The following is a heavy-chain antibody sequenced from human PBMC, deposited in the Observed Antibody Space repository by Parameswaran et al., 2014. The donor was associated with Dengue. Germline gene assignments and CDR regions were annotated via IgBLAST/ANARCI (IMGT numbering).Heavy chain of an antibody. J-gene: IGHJ1*01. V-gene: IGHV3-21*01. CDR2: ISSSSSYI. CDR3: ARDAGSGAEYFQH. CDR1: GFTFSSYS. Sequence: AGGSLRLSCAASGFTFSSYSMNWVRQAPGKGLEWVSSISSSSSYIYYADSVKGRFTISRDNAKNSLYLQMNSLRAEDTAVYYCARDAGSGAEYFQHWGQGTLVTVSS. D-gene: IGHD2-15*01.